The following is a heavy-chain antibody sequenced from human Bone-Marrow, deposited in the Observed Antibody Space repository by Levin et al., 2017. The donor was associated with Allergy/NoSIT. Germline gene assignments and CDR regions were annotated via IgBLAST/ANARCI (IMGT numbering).Heavy chain of an antibody. CDR3: VRDRLSVAEVLLFDY. V-gene: IGHV1-18*01. J-gene: IGHJ4*02. D-gene: IGHD6-19*01. CDR1: GYTFSSYG. Sequence: ASVKVSCKASGYTFSSYGIAWLRQAPGQGLEWMGWISPYNGNTDYAQKFQGRVTMTTDTSTSTAYMELRSLRSDDTAVFYCVRDRLSVAEVLLFDYWGQGTLVTVSS. CDR2: ISPYNGNT.